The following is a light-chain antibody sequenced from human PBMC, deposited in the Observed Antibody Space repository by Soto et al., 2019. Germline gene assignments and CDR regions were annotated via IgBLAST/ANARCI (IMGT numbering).Light chain of an antibody. V-gene: IGKV1-5*03. J-gene: IGKJ1*01. CDR3: QQYNSYSWT. CDR1: QSMSNW. CDR2: KAS. Sequence: DIQMTQSPSTLSASVGDRVTITCRATQSMSNWLAWYQQKPGKAPKLLIYKASSLESGVPSRFSGSGSGTEFTLTISSLQPDDFATYYCQQYNSYSWTFGQGTKVDI.